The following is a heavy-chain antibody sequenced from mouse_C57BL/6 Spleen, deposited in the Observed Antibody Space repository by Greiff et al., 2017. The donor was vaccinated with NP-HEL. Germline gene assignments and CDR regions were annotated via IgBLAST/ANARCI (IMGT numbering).Heavy chain of an antibody. D-gene: IGHD1-1*01. CDR3: ASRITTRAMDY. Sequence: LVESGAELVKPGASVKMSCKASGYTFTSYWITWVKQRPGQGLEWIGDIYPGSGSTNYNEKFKSKATLTVDTSSSTAYMQLSSLTSEDSAVYYCASRITTRAMDYWGQGTSVTVSS. J-gene: IGHJ4*01. CDR1: GYTFTSYW. V-gene: IGHV1-55*01. CDR2: IYPGSGST.